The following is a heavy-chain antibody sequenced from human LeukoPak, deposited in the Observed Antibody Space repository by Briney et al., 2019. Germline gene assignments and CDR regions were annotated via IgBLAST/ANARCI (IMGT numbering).Heavy chain of an antibody. J-gene: IGHJ4*02. CDR3: ATGSGSYYDS. CDR2: ITSDGSNT. V-gene: IGHV3-74*01. Sequence: GGSLRLSCAASGLTFSSYWMHWVRHAPGKGLVWVSVITSDGSNTRYADSVKGRFTISRDNAKNTLNLQMNSLRAEDTAIYYCATGSGSYYDSWGQGTLVTVSS. CDR1: GLTFSSYW. D-gene: IGHD1-26*01.